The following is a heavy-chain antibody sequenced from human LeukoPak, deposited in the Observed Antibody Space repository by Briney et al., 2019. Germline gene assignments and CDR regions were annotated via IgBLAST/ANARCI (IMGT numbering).Heavy chain of an antibody. CDR1: GYTFPSYW. J-gene: IGHJ4*02. Sequence: HGESLKISCKGSGYTFPSYWIAWVRQMPGKGLEWMGVIYVGGSDTRYRPSFQGQVTISADKSISTAYLQWGSLKASDTAMYYCARLGYCSGGTCYKSYFDFWGQGTLVTVSS. CDR2: IYVGGSDT. CDR3: ARLGYCSGGTCYKSYFDF. D-gene: IGHD2-15*01. V-gene: IGHV5-51*01.